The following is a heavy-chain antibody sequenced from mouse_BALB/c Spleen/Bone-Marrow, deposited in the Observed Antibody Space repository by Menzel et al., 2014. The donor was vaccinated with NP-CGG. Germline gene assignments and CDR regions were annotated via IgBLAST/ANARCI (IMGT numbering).Heavy chain of an antibody. D-gene: IGHD2-3*01. Sequence: EVQLQQSGGGLVQPGGSLKLSCAASGFDFSGFWMGWVRQAPGKGLEWIGEINPDSSTINYAPSLKDRFVISRDNAKNTLYLQASKVRSEDTALYYCARLGYYGGFAYWGQGTLVTVSA. CDR1: GFDFSGFW. CDR2: INPDSSTI. V-gene: IGHV4-1*02. J-gene: IGHJ3*01. CDR3: ARLGYYGGFAY.